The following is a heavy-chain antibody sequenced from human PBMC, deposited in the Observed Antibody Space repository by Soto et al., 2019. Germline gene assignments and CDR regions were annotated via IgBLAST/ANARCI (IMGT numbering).Heavy chain of an antibody. CDR2: TNTNTGNP. J-gene: IGHJ6*02. CDR1: GYTFTSYA. Sequence: ASVKVSCKASGYTFTSYAMNWVRQAPGQGLEWMGWTNTNTGNPTYAQGFTGRFVFSLDTSVSTAYLQICSLKAEDTAVYYCAREYSSGWMDNYYYYYGMDVWGQGTTVTVSS. CDR3: AREYSSGWMDNYYYYYGMDV. V-gene: IGHV7-4-1*01. D-gene: IGHD6-19*01.